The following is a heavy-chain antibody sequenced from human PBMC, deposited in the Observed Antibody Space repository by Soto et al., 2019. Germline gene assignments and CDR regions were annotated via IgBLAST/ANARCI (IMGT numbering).Heavy chain of an antibody. J-gene: IGHJ6*02. D-gene: IGHD2-2*02. CDR2: INPTSAGT. Sequence: ASVKVSCKGSGYTFTGYSMHCVRRAPGQGLERMGWINPTSAGTNYAQKFQGTVTMTRDPSISTAYMELSRLRSDDTAVYYCARVCRSTSCYTRPYYYGMDVCGPGTASTVS. CDR3: ARVCRSTSCYTRPYYYGMDV. CDR1: GYTFTGYS. V-gene: IGHV1-2*02.